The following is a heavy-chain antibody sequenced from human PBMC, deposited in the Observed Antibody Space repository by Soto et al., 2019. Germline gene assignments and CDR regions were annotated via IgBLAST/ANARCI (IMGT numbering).Heavy chain of an antibody. Sequence: ASVKVSCKVSGYTLTELSMHWVRQAPGKGLEWMGGFDPEDGETIYAQKFQGRVTMTEDTSTDTAYMELSSLRSEDTAVYYCVGYYYESSGYWPDAFDIWGRGTMVTVSS. V-gene: IGHV1-24*01. CDR3: VGYYYESSGYWPDAFDI. D-gene: IGHD3-22*01. CDR1: GYTLTELS. CDR2: FDPEDGET. J-gene: IGHJ3*02.